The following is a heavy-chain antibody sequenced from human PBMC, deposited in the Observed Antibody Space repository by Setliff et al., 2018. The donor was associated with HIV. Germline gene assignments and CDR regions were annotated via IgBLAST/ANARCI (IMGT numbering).Heavy chain of an antibody. CDR3: VKGGMTNAAFNI. CDR2: IRPDASNK. D-gene: IGHD3-16*01. J-gene: IGHJ3*02. CDR1: GLTFSTSY. V-gene: IGHV3-7*01. Sequence: GGSLRLSCGASGLTFSTSYMTWLRQAPGKGLEWVAGIRPDASNKYYVDSVKGRFTISRDNSKNTLYLQMNSLRLEDTALYYCVKGGMTNAAFNIWGPGTMVTVSS.